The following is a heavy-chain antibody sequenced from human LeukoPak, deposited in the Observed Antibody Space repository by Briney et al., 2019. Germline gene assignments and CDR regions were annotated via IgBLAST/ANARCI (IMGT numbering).Heavy chain of an antibody. CDR2: IYYTGRR. CDR1: GGSISRSSYY. J-gene: IGHJ4*02. D-gene: IGHD3-22*01. CDR3: AREAFYDNSGSVGRFDY. V-gene: IGHV4-30-4*01. Sequence: PSEALSLTCTVSGGSISRSSYYWSWIRQPPGKGLEWIGNIYYTGRRYNNLSLKSRIIMSVDTSKNQFSLKLSSVTAADTAVYYCAREAFYDNSGSVGRFDYWGQGTLVTVSS.